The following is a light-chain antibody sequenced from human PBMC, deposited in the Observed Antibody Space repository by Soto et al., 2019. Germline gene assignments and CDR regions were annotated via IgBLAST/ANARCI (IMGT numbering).Light chain of an antibody. Sequence: QSVLTQPPSASGTPGQTIAISCSGGSSNIGSHTVNWYQQLPGTAPRLLIYSNTQRPSGVPDRFSASKSGTSASLAISRLQSEYEGDYYCAAWDDSLNGVVFGGGTKVTVL. CDR1: SSNIGSHT. J-gene: IGLJ2*01. CDR2: SNT. CDR3: AAWDDSLNGVV. V-gene: IGLV1-44*01.